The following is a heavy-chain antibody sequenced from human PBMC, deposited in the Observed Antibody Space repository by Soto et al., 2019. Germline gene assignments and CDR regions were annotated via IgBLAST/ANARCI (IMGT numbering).Heavy chain of an antibody. CDR2: ISYDGSNK. V-gene: IGHV3-30-3*01. CDR1: GFTFSSYA. D-gene: IGHD1-26*01. J-gene: IGHJ4*02. Sequence: QVQLVESGGGVVQPGRSLRLSCAASGFTFSSYAMHWVRQAPGKGLAWVAVISYDGSNKYYADSVKGRFTISRDNSKNTLYLQMNSLRAEDTAVYYCARDVRDSGSHNHLSYYFDYWGQGTLVTVSS. CDR3: ARDVRDSGSHNHLSYYFDY.